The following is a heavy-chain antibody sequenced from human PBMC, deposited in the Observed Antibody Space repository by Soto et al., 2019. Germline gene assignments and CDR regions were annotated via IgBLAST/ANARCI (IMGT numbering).Heavy chain of an antibody. J-gene: IGHJ5*02. CDR3: AREPVCTDTACYGFEA. CDR2: IYFRGSI. Sequence: QVQLQESGPGLVKPSQTLSLTCNVSGVSISSSDYAWSWIRQSPRKGLEWIAYIYFRGSIQYNPSLRSRATISRYASTNQLLRSLRSVTAAYTAVYHSAREPVCTDTACYGFEAWGTGGDVTVSS. D-gene: IGHD2-8*02. CDR1: GVSISSSDYA. V-gene: IGHV4-30-4*01.